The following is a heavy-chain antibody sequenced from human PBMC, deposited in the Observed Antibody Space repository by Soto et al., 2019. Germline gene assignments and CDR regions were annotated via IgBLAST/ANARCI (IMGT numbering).Heavy chain of an antibody. J-gene: IGHJ2*01. Sequence: QVQLQESGPGLVKPSETLSLTCTVSGGSISSYYWSWIRQPPGKGLEWIGYIYYSGSTNYNPSLKSRVTISVDTSKNQFSLKLSSVTAADTAVYYCARMGGGDGYNFLMTNWYFDLWGRGTLVTVSS. D-gene: IGHD5-12*01. CDR2: IYYSGST. CDR1: GGSISSYY. V-gene: IGHV4-59*01. CDR3: ARMGGGDGYNFLMTNWYFDL.